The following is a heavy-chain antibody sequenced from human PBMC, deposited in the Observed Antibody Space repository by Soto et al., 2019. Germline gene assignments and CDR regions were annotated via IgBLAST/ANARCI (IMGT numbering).Heavy chain of an antibody. CDR1: GFTVSSNY. D-gene: IGHD2-15*01. Sequence: GGSLRLSCSASGFTVSSNYMSWVRQAPGKGLEWVSVIYSGGSTYYADSVKGRFTISRDNSKNTLYLQMNSLRAEDTAVYYCARAPENYCSGGSCYSLGYYYYMDVWGKGTTVTVS. CDR3: ARAPENYCSGGSCYSLGYYYYMDV. CDR2: IYSGGST. J-gene: IGHJ6*03. V-gene: IGHV3-66*01.